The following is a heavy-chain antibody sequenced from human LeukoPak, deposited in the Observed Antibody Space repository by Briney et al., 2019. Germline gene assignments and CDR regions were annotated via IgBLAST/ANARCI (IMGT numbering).Heavy chain of an antibody. CDR2: ISSSSSYI. Sequence: GGSLRLSCAASGFTFSSYSMNWVRQAPGKGLEWVSSISSSSSYIYYADSVKGRFTISRDNAKNSLYLQMNSLRAEDTAVYYCAKRGPTAAGTSFDYWGRGTLVTVSS. J-gene: IGHJ4*02. V-gene: IGHV3-21*01. D-gene: IGHD6-13*01. CDR3: AKRGPTAAGTSFDY. CDR1: GFTFSSYS.